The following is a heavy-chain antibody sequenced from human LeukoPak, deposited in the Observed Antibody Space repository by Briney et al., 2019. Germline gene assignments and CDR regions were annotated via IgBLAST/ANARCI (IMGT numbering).Heavy chain of an antibody. D-gene: IGHD2-8*01. V-gene: IGHV4-34*01. CDR2: INRGST. Sequence: SETLSLICAVYGGSFSGYYWSWIRQPPGKGLEWIGEINRGSTNYNPSLKSRVTISVDTSKNQFSLKLSSVTAADTAVYYCALMVPFDYWGQGTLVTVSS. CDR1: GGSFSGYY. CDR3: ALMVPFDY. J-gene: IGHJ4*02.